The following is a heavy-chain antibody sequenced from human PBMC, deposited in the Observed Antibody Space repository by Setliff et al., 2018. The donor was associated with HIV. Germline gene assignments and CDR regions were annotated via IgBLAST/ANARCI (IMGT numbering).Heavy chain of an antibody. Sequence: ASVKVSCKASRGTFRNSAINWVRQAPGQGLVRMGGIITLFGEANYAQKFQGRVTITTDESTSTAYMELNSLRSEDTAVYYCARGQYGDELFDYWGQGTLVTVSS. J-gene: IGHJ4*02. CDR3: ARGQYGDELFDY. V-gene: IGHV1-69*05. D-gene: IGHD4-17*01. CDR1: RGTFRNSA. CDR2: IITLFGEA.